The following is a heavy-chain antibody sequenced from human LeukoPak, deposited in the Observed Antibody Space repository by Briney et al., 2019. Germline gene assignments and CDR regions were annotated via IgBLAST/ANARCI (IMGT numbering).Heavy chain of an antibody. D-gene: IGHD1-7*01. CDR1: GGSISSSSYY. CDR2: IYYSGST. CDR3: AGEGNYALEH. J-gene: IGHJ1*01. V-gene: IGHV4-39*01. Sequence: SETLSLTCTVSGGSISSSSYYWGWIRQPPGKGLEWIGSIYYSGSTYYNPSLKSRVTISVDTSKNQFSLKLSSVTAADTAVYYCAGEGNYALEHRGQGTLVTVSS.